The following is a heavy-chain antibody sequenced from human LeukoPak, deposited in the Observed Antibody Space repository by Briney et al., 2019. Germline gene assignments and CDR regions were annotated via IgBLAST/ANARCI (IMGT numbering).Heavy chain of an antibody. D-gene: IGHD5-24*01. CDR3: AGDEGWTFDI. Sequence: GGSLRLSCAASGFTFSTHWMSWFRQAPGKGLEWVALIQKDGSDKHYVDSVKGRFTISRDNAKNSLYLQMNSLRADDTAVYYCAGDEGWTFDIWGQGTKVTVSS. J-gene: IGHJ3*02. CDR1: GFTFSTHW. CDR2: IQKDGSDK. V-gene: IGHV3-7*01.